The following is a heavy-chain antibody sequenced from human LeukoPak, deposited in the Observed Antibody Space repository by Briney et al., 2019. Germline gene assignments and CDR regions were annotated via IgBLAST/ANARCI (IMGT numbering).Heavy chain of an antibody. Sequence: SETLSLTCTVSGGSINSTNYYWGWIRQPPGKGLEWIGSIYYSGSTYYNPSLRSRVTISVDTSKNQFSLKLSSVTAADTAVYYCARGADGYNSYFDYWGQGTLGTVSS. CDR3: ARGADGYNSYFDY. D-gene: IGHD5-24*01. CDR1: GGSINSTNYY. J-gene: IGHJ4*02. CDR2: IYYSGST. V-gene: IGHV4-39*01.